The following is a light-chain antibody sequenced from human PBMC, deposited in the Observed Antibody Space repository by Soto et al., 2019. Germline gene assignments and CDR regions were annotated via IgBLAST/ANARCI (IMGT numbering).Light chain of an antibody. CDR1: QNIRGND. CDR2: GGS. CDR3: QDDGTSLPWL. J-gene: IGKJ1*01. V-gene: IGKV3-20*01. Sequence: EVVLTQSPGALSLSPGEGVTLSCRASQNIRGNDLAWYRQKRGQAPRLLIYGGSRRADGIPDRFSGRGTGTHFPPTISRLEPAASAVYSCQDDGTSLPWLFGHGTKPEIK.